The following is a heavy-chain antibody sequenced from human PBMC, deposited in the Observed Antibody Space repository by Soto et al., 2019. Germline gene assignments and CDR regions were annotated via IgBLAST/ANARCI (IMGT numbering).Heavy chain of an antibody. V-gene: IGHV1-2*02. D-gene: IGHD6-25*01. CDR3: ARRKERSGPNYFDV. CDR1: GYTFTGYY. CDR2: MNPSSGDA. J-gene: IGHJ4*02. Sequence: ASVKVSCKASGYTFTGYYMHWVRQAPGQGLEWMGWMNPSSGDAGYAQKFRGRVTMTSNTSISTAYMELSGLRYEDTAVYYCARRKERSGPNYFDVWGQGTMVTVSS.